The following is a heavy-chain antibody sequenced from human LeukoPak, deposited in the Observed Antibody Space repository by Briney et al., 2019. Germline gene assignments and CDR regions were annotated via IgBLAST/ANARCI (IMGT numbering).Heavy chain of an antibody. CDR2: IYYSGST. Sequence: SETLSLTCTVSGGSISSYYWSWIRQPPGKGLEWIGYIYYSGSTNYNPSLKSRVTISVDTSKNQFSLKLSSVTAADTAVYYCARHFRLGLQRNWFDPWGQGTLVTVSS. J-gene: IGHJ5*02. CDR3: ARHFRLGLQRNWFDP. V-gene: IGHV4-59*08. D-gene: IGHD4-11*01. CDR1: GGSISSYY.